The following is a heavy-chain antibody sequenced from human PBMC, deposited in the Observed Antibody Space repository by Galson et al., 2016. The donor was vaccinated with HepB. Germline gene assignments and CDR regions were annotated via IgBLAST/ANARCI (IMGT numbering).Heavy chain of an antibody. Sequence: SETLSLTCAVSGGSISSSNWWRWVRQPPGKGLEWIGEIFHTGSTNYNPSLKSRVTISVDRSKNQFSLKLRSVTAADTAMYYCAREGYSNSLDYWGQGTLVTVSS. CDR3: AREGYSNSLDY. CDR1: GGSISSSNW. CDR2: IFHTGST. J-gene: IGHJ4*02. V-gene: IGHV4-4*02. D-gene: IGHD6-13*01.